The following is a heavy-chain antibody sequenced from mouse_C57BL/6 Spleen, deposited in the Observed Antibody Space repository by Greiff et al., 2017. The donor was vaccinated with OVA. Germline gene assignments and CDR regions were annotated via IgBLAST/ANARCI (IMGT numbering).Heavy chain of an antibody. CDR1: GFTFSDYY. Sequence: EVQLVESEGGLVQPGSSMKLSCTASGFTFSDYYMAWVRQVPEKGLEWVANINYDGSSTYYLDSLKSRFIISRDNAKNILYLQMSSLKSEDTATYYCARDHTTAPFDYWGQGTTLTVSS. CDR2: INYDGSST. J-gene: IGHJ2*01. CDR3: ARDHTTAPFDY. D-gene: IGHD1-2*01. V-gene: IGHV5-16*01.